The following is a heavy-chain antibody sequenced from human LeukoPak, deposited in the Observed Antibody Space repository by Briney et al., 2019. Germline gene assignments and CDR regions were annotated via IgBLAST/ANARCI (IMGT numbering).Heavy chain of an antibody. Sequence: SETLSLTCAVYGGSFSGYYWNWIRQPPGKGLEWIGSIDYSGSTYYNPSLKSRVTISVDTSKNQFSLKLTSVTAADTAVYYCARNDYGDSYFDFWGQGILVPVSS. CDR2: IDYSGST. V-gene: IGHV4-34*01. CDR1: GGSFSGYY. J-gene: IGHJ4*02. CDR3: ARNDYGDSYFDF. D-gene: IGHD4-17*01.